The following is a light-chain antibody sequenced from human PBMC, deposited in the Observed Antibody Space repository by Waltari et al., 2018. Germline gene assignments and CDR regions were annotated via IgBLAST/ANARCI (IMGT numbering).Light chain of an antibody. CDR3: SAWDSGLTVWL. Sequence: QAGLTQPPSVSAALRQTATPTCTGNSNNVGNQGAAWLQQHQGRPPKLVSYRNNTRPSGISERFSASRSGNTASLTISELQPEDETDYYCSAWDSGLTVWLFGGGTKLTVL. V-gene: IGLV10-54*04. J-gene: IGLJ3*02. CDR1: SNNVGNQG. CDR2: RNN.